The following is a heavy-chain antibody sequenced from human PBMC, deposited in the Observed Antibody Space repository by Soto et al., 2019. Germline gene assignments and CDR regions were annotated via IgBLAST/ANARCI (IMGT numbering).Heavy chain of an antibody. V-gene: IGHV3-53*01. CDR1: GFTVSSNY. CDR3: AKDYRRQQLAGFGS. CDR2: IYSGGST. D-gene: IGHD6-13*01. J-gene: IGHJ5*01. Sequence: PGGSLRLSCAASGFTVSSNYMTWVRQAPGKGLEWVSAIYSGGSTYYADSVKGRFTISRDNSKNTLYLQMNSLRAEDTAVYYCAKDYRRQQLAGFGSWGQGTLVTVSS.